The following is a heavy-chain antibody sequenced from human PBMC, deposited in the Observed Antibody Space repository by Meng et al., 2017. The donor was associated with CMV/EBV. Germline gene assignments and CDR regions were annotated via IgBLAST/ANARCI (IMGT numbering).Heavy chain of an antibody. V-gene: IGHV4-59*01. D-gene: IGHD3-10*02. J-gene: IGHJ5*02. Sequence: QVQLQESGPGLVKPSETLSLTCTVSGGSISSYYWSWIRQPPGKGLEWIGYTYYSGSTNYNPSLKSRVTISVDTSKNQFSLKLSSVTAADTAVYYCARDSRFGLDPWGQGTLVTVSS. CDR2: TYYSGST. CDR3: ARDSRFGLDP. CDR1: GGSISSYY.